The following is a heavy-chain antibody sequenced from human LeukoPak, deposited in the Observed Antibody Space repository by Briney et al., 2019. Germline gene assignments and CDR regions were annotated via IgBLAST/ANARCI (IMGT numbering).Heavy chain of an antibody. V-gene: IGHV3-49*03. J-gene: IGHJ4*02. CDR1: GFTFGDYD. CDR2: IRSKAYGGTT. CDR3: ARSVNIDY. D-gene: IGHD2/OR15-2a*01. Sequence: GSLRLYCTASGFTFGDYDKRWFRQAPGEGLEWVGFIRSKAYGGTTEYAASVKGRFTISRDDSKSIAYLQMNSLKTEDTAVYYCARSVNIDYWGQGTLVTVSS.